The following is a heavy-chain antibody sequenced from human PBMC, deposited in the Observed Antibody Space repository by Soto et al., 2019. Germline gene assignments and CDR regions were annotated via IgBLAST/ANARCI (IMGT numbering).Heavy chain of an antibody. CDR2: ISTYNGNT. V-gene: IGHV1-18*01. J-gene: IGHJ4*02. CDR1: GFTFPDYA. CDR3: ASLIHCSGGSCYDF. D-gene: IGHD2-15*01. Sequence: QVPLVQSGAEVKKPGASMNVSCKASGFTFPDYAISWVRQAPGQGLEWMGWISTYNGNTDYAQKFQGRVTMTTDTSTSTAHMELRSLRSDDTAVYYCASLIHCSGGSCYDFWGQGTLVTVSS.